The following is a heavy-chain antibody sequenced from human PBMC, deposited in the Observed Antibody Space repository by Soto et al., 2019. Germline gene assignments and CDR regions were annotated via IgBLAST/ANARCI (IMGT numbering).Heavy chain of an antibody. CDR3: AHEGFGSDNWFDA. V-gene: IGHV2-5*01. Sequence: QITLKESGPTLVTPTQTLTLTCTFSGFSLTTTGLGVAWIRQPPGKALEWLALIYWNDEQRSRPSLRSRLTITKHTSKTQVVLTMTDMDPVDKATYYCAHEGFGSDNWFDAWGQGTLVIVSS. CDR2: IYWNDEQ. D-gene: IGHD3-10*01. CDR1: GFSLTTTGLG. J-gene: IGHJ5*02.